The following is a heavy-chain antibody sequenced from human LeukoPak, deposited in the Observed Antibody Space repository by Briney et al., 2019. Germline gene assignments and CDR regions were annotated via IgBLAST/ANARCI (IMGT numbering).Heavy chain of an antibody. CDR3: ARAWGSGSYYRGSHY. CDR2: ISSSSTYI. V-gene: IGHV3-21*01. Sequence: PGGSLGLSCAVSGFTFSTYSMNWVRQAPGKGLEWVSSISSSSTYIYYADSVKGRFTISRDDAENSLYLQMNSLRAEDTAVYYCARAWGSGSYYRGSHYWGQGTLVTVSS. D-gene: IGHD3-10*01. J-gene: IGHJ4*02. CDR1: GFTFSTYS.